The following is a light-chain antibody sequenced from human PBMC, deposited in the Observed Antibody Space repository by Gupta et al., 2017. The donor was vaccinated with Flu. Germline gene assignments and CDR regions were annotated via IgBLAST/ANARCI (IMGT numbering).Light chain of an antibody. CDR3: QSLDSGLKSWV. CDR1: SSTIGAGYD. CDR2: RNN. Sequence: VINSVTGGSSTIGAGYDVHWDHQRPGVAPKLLIHRNNGRPSGVPDRFSGSKSGASASLAITGLQAEEEGDYYCQSLDSGLKSWVFGGGTRLTVL. V-gene: IGLV1-40*03. J-gene: IGLJ3*02.